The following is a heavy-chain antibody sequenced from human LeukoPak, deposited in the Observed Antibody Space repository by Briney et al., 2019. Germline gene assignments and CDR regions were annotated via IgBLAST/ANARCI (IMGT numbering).Heavy chain of an antibody. Sequence: GGSLRLPCAASGFTFSSYGMHWVRQAPGKGLEWVAVISYDGSNKYYADSVKGRFTISRDNSKNTLYLQMNSLRAEDTAVYYCAKDPRGVSRWGQGTLVTVSS. D-gene: IGHD3-10*01. CDR1: GFTFSSYG. V-gene: IGHV3-30*18. CDR2: ISYDGSNK. J-gene: IGHJ4*02. CDR3: AKDPRGVSR.